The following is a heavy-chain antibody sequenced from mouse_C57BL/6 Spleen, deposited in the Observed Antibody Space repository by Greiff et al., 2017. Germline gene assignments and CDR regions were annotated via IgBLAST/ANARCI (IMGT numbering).Heavy chain of an antibody. CDR2: ISSGGSYT. CDR1: GFTFSSYG. V-gene: IGHV5-6*02. CDR3: ARITTVGGYFDV. D-gene: IGHD1-1*01. Sequence: EVKLVESGGDLVKPGGSLKLSCAASGFTFSSYGMSWVRQTPDKRLEWVATISSGGSYTYYPDSVKGRFTISRDNAKNTLYLQMSSLKSEDTAMYYCARITTVGGYFDVWGTGTTVTVSS. J-gene: IGHJ1*03.